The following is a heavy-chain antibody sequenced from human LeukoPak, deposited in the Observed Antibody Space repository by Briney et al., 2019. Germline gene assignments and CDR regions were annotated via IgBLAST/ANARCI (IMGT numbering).Heavy chain of an antibody. J-gene: IGHJ4*02. CDR1: GGTFSSYA. D-gene: IGHD1-26*01. Sequence: EASVKVSCKASGGTFSSYAINWVRQAPGQGLEWMGGIIPIFGTANYAQKFQGRVTITTDESTSTAYMELSSLRSEGTAVYYCARVFARGGEISGSYYYYWGQGTLVTVSS. CDR3: ARVFARGGEISGSYYYY. V-gene: IGHV1-69*05. CDR2: IIPIFGTA.